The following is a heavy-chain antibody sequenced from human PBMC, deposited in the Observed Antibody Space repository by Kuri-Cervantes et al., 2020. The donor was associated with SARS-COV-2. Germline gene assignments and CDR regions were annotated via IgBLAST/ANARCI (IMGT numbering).Heavy chain of an antibody. CDR1: GGSISSSSYY. CDR2: IYYSGST. J-gene: IGHJ4*02. CDR3: ARDLSLATYYDFWSGLDYFDY. D-gene: IGHD3-3*01. Sequence: SETLSLTCTVSGGSISSSSYYWGWIRQPPGKGLEWIGSIYYSGSTYYNPSLKSRVTISVDTSKNQFSLKLSSVTAADTAVYYCARDLSLATYYDFWSGLDYFDYWGQGILVTVSS. V-gene: IGHV4-39*02.